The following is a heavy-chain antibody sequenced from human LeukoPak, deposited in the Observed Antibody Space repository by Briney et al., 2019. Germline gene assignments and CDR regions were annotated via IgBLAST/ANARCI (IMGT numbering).Heavy chain of an antibody. V-gene: IGHV4-59*08. CDR1: DGSINGYY. D-gene: IGHD1-14*01. CDR2: IYYTGST. J-gene: IGHJ6*03. CDR3: ARHSGYYYYYMDV. Sequence: PSETLSLTCTVSDGSINGYYWSWTRQSPGKGLESLGYIYYTGSTNYNPSLKSRVTISVDTSKNQFSLRLSSVTAADTAVYYCARHSGYYYYYMDVWGKGTTVTISS.